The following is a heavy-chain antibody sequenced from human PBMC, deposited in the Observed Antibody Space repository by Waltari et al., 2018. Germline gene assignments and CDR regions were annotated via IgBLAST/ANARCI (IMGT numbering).Heavy chain of an antibody. CDR2: VHHSGKT. J-gene: IGHJ4*02. V-gene: IGHV4-4*02. CDR1: ISGNYW. Sequence: ISGNYWWSWVRQSPEKGLEWIGQVHHSGKTHYNPSLQSQVTISVDKPKNQFSLNLNSVTAADTAVYYCAGDRAIGLFFDYWGRGTLVTVSS. CDR3: AGDRAIGLFFDY. D-gene: IGHD2-2*01.